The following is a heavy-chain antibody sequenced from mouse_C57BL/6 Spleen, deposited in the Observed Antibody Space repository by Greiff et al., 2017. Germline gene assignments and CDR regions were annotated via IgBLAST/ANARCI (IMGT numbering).Heavy chain of an antibody. CDR3: ARGYDWYFDV. CDR1: GYTFTNYW. D-gene: IGHD2-2*01. J-gene: IGHJ1*03. V-gene: IGHV1-63*01. CDR2: IYPGGGYT. Sequence: VQLQQSGAELVRPGTSVKMSCKASGYTFTNYWIGWAKQRPGHGLEWIGDIYPGGGYTNYNEKFKGKATLTADKSSSTAYMQFSSLTSEYAAVYYCARGYDWYFDVWGTGTTVTVSS.